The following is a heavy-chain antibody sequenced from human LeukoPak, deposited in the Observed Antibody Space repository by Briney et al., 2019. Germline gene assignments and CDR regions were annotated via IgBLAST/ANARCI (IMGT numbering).Heavy chain of an antibody. D-gene: IGHD3-22*01. CDR1: GGSISSGCYC. CDR2: IYYSGST. J-gene: IGHJ4*02. V-gene: IGHV4-31*03. Sequence: PSQTLSLTCTFSGGSISSGCYCWSWIRQHPGKGLEWIGNIYYSGSTYYHPSLKSRVTISVDTYKNQYSLKLSSVTAADTAVYYCARYYYDSSGYYWGHYFDYWGQGTLVTVSS. CDR3: ARYYYDSSGYYWGHYFDY.